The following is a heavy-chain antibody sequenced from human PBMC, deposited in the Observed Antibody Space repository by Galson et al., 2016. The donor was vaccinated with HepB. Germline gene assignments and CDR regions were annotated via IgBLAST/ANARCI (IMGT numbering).Heavy chain of an antibody. CDR1: GFTFSMYW. Sequence: SLRLSCAASGFTFSMYWMTWVRQTPGRGLEWVANIKEDGREQYYVDSVRGRFTISRDNTKNSLNLQMTSLRAEDTAVYYCVREGLADGSYFDYWGQGTLGTVSS. D-gene: IGHD5-24*01. CDR3: VREGLADGSYFDY. V-gene: IGHV3-7*01. J-gene: IGHJ4*02. CDR2: IKEDGREQ.